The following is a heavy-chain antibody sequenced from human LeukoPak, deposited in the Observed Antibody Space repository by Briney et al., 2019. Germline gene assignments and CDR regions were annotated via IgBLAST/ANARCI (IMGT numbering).Heavy chain of an antibody. D-gene: IGHD6-6*01. V-gene: IGHV4-61*02. J-gene: IGHJ5*02. CDR1: GGSISSGSYY. CDR2: IYTSGST. Sequence: PSETLSLTCTVSGGSISSGSYYWSWIRQPAGKGLECIGRIYTSGSTNYNPSLKSRVTISVDTSKNQFSLKLSSVTAADTAVYYCARGISSIAARGWFDPWGQGTLVTVSS. CDR3: ARGISSIAARGWFDP.